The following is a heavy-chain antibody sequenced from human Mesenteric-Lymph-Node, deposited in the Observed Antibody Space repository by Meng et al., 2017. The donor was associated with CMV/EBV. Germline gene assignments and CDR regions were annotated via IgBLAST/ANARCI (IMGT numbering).Heavy chain of an antibody. Sequence: ASVKVSCQASGYTFISYGISWVRQAPGQGLEWMGWISTYNGNTNYAQKLQGRVTMTTDTSTSTAYMELRSLRSDDTAVYYCARGSTLWPRSPFLYWGQGTLVTVSS. J-gene: IGHJ4*02. D-gene: IGHD5-18*01. CDR1: GYTFISYG. CDR3: ARGSTLWPRSPFLY. V-gene: IGHV1-18*01. CDR2: ISTYNGNT.